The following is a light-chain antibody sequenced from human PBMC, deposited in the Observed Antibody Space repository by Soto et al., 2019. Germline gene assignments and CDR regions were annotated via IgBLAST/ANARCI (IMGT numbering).Light chain of an antibody. J-gene: IGLJ1*01. CDR3: RSYDSSLSAYV. CDR2: NNN. CDR1: SSNIGAGFD. Sequence: VLTQPPSVSGAPGQRVTISCTGGSSNIGAGFDVHWYQQLPRTAPKLLIYNNNNRPSGVPDRFSVSRSATSASLAITGLQAADEADYYCRSYDSSLSAYVFGTGTKLTVL. V-gene: IGLV1-40*01.